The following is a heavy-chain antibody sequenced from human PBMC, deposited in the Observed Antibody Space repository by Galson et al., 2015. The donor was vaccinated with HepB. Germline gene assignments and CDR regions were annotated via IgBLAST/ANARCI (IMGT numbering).Heavy chain of an antibody. CDR1: ESSFRSSW. D-gene: IGHD1-26*01. CDR3: ARDRAYSAFDS. CDR2: INEDGSEK. J-gene: IGHJ4*02. V-gene: IGHV3-7*03. Sequence: SLRLSCAASESSFRSSWMNWVRQAPGKGLEWVASINEDGSEKFHVDSVRGRFTISRDNAKNSLSLQMNSLGAEDTAVYYCARDRAYSAFDSWGQGTLVSVSS.